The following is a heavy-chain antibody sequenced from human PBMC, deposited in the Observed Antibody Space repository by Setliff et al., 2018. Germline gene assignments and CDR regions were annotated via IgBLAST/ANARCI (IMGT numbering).Heavy chain of an antibody. CDR2: IYTDNGNI. V-gene: IGHV1-3*04. Sequence: ASVKVFCKASGYTFSANAIHWVRQAPGQRLEWMGFIYTDNGNIKYSKNFQDRVAITTDESTSTAYMELSSLRSEDTAVYYCAREGGAYSSGGYYFDYWGQGTLVTVSS. CDR3: AREGGAYSSGGYYFDY. CDR1: GYTFSANA. J-gene: IGHJ4*02. D-gene: IGHD6-19*01.